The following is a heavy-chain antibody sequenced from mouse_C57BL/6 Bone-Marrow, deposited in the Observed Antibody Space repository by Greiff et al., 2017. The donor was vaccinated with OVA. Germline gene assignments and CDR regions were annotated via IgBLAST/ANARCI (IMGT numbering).Heavy chain of an antibody. V-gene: IGHV1-50*01. Sequence: QVQLQQPGAELVKPGASVKLSCKASGYTFTSYWMQWVKQRPGQGLEWIGEIDPSDSYTNYNQKFKGKATLTVDTSSSTAYMQLSSLTSEDSAVYYCARILYFDYWGTGTTLTVSS. CDR3: ARILYFDY. CDR1: GYTFTSYW. CDR2: IDPSDSYT. J-gene: IGHJ2*01.